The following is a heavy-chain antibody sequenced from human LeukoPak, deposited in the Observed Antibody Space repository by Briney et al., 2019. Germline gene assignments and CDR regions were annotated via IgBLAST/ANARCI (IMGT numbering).Heavy chain of an antibody. CDR2: INPSGGST. CDR3: ARDLGEYSYGYVGGY. Sequence: ASVKVSCKASGNTFTSYYMHWVRQAPGQGLEWMGIINPSGGSTSYAQKFQGRVTMTRDTSTSTVYMELSSLRSEDTAVYYCARDLGEYSYGYVGGYWGQGTLVTVSS. D-gene: IGHD5-18*01. J-gene: IGHJ4*02. V-gene: IGHV1-46*01. CDR1: GNTFTSYY.